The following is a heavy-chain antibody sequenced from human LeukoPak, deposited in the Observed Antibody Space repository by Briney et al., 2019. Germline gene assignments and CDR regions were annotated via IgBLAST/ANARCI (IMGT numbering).Heavy chain of an antibody. CDR2: ISSSSSPI. CDR1: GFTFDDYA. CDR3: ARDLGIAPTF. D-gene: IGHD6-13*01. J-gene: IGHJ4*02. V-gene: IGHV3-48*01. Sequence: GGSLRLSCAASGFTFDDYAMNWVRQAPGKGLEWVSYISSSSSPIYYADSVKGRFTISRDNAKNSLYLQMNSLRGEDTAVYYCARDLGIAPTFGGQGTLVTVSS.